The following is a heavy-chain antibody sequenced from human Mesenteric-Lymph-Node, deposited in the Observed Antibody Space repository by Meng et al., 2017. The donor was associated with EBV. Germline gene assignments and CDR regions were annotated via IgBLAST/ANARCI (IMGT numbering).Heavy chain of an antibody. J-gene: IGHJ4*02. CDR2: IYYSGST. CDR1: GGSVSSGMYY. D-gene: IGHD1-26*01. Sequence: QVHLPGSRPVFGKPSETLLLTCTVSGGSVSSGMYYLSWIRQPPGKVLEWIGYIYYSGSTNYNPSLKSRVTISVDTSKNQFSLKLSSVTAADTAVYYCALIIVGATHFDYWGQGTLVTVSS. V-gene: IGHV4-61*01. CDR3: ALIIVGATHFDY.